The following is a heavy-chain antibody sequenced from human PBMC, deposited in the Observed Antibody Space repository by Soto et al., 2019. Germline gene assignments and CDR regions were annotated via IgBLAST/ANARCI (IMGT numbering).Heavy chain of an antibody. CDR3: ARNSAVPPRMDV. Sequence: SETLSLTCTVSGDSVSSGGHYWSWVRQHPGKGLEWIGFIYYSGSTYYNPSLTSRVIISVDTSKNQFSLNLNSVTAADTAVYYGARNSAVPPRMDVWGQGTTVPVSS. D-gene: IGHD2-21*01. V-gene: IGHV4-31*03. J-gene: IGHJ6*02. CDR2: IYYSGST. CDR1: GDSVSSGGHY.